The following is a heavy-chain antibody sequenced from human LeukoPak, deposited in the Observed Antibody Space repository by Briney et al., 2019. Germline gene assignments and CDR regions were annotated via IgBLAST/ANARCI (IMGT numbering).Heavy chain of an antibody. J-gene: IGHJ5*02. V-gene: IGHV3-30*03. Sequence: PGGSPRLSCAASGFTFSSYGMHWVRQAPGKGLEWVAVISYDGSNKYYADSVKGRFTISRDNSKNTLYLQMNSLRAEDTAVYYCARDPYDYGDINWFDPWGQGTLVTVSS. CDR1: GFTFSSYG. D-gene: IGHD4-17*01. CDR3: ARDPYDYGDINWFDP. CDR2: ISYDGSNK.